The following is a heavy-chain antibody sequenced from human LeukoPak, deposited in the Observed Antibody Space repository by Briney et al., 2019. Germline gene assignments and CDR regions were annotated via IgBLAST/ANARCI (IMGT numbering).Heavy chain of an antibody. CDR3: ARRSYGRKDFDQ. J-gene: IGHJ4*02. CDR2: IYPDDSDT. CDR1: GSGFTSYW. Sequence: GVRRQSSSKGSGSGFTSYWIAGVRQGPGKGREWMGMIYPDDSDTRYSPSFQGQVTISADKSISTAYLQLSSLTASDTAMYYCARRSYGRKDFDQWGQGPLVPVSS. V-gene: IGHV5-51*01. D-gene: IGHD4-23*01.